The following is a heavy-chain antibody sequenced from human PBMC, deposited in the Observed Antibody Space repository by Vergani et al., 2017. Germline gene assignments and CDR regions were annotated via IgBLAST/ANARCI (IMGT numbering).Heavy chain of an antibody. V-gene: IGHV5-51*01. Sequence: EVQLVQSGAEVKKPGESLKISCQISGYSFPNCWIGWVRQMPGKGLEWMGIIHPADSDTRYSPSFQGQVTISVDKSISTAYLQRSSLRASDSAMYYCARLYGRDSSGSKYFDYWGQGTLVTVSS. CDR1: GYSFPNCW. CDR2: IHPADSDT. CDR3: ARLYGRDSSGSKYFDY. D-gene: IGHD3-22*01. J-gene: IGHJ4*02.